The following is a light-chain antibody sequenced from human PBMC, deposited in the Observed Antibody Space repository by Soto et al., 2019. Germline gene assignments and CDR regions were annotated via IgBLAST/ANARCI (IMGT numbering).Light chain of an antibody. CDR2: KAS. CDR1: QTISSW. CDR3: QHYNSYSEA. V-gene: IGKV1-5*03. Sequence: DIPMTQSPSTLSGYVGDRVTITCGASQTISSWLAWYQQKPGKAPKLLIYKASTLKSGVPSRFSGSGSGTEFTLTISSLQPDDFATYYCQHYNSYSEAFGQGTKVDI. J-gene: IGKJ1*01.